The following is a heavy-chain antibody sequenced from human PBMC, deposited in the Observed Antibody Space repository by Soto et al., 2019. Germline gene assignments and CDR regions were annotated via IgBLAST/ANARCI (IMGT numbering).Heavy chain of an antibody. D-gene: IGHD3-10*01. CDR3: AGDLPQVHY. CDR1: GYTFSSYH. Sequence: QIQLVQSGAEVKKPGASVKVSCKASGYTFSSYHITWVRQAPGQGLEWMGWISAYNGNTNYAQNLQGRVTMTTDPSTSTAYMELRILRSAEAAVYCCAGDLPQVHYGGQGTLVTVSS. J-gene: IGHJ4*01. CDR2: ISAYNGNT. V-gene: IGHV1-18*01.